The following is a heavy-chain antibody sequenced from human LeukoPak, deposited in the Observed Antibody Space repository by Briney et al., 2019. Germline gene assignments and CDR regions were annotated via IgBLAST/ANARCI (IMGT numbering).Heavy chain of an antibody. CDR2: IRFDGSNK. CDR3: ATSSV. Sequence: GGSLRLSCAASGFNFSIYAMSWVRQAPGKGLEWVAFIRFDGSNKYYADSVKGRFTISRDNSKNTLFLQMNSLRTEDTAVYYCATSSVWGQGTLVTVSS. CDR1: GFNFSIYA. J-gene: IGHJ4*02. V-gene: IGHV3-30*02.